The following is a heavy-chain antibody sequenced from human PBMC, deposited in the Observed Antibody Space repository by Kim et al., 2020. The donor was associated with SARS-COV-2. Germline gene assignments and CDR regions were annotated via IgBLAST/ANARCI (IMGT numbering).Heavy chain of an antibody. CDR3: ARVHTSSLEVDY. V-gene: IGHV4-30-2*04. J-gene: IGHJ4*02. D-gene: IGHD6-13*01. Sequence: DYTPPLKSRVTTSVDTSRNQFSLNLSSVTVADTAVYYCARVHTSSLEVDYWGQGTLVTVSS.